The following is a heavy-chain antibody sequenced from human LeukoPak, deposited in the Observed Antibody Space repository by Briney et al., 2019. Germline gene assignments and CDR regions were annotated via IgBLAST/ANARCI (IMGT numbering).Heavy chain of an antibody. D-gene: IGHD3-10*01. CDR1: GFTFSSYA. J-gene: IGHJ5*02. CDR2: ISGSGGST. CDR3: AKVEGYYYGSGSYGIPRWFDP. Sequence: GGSLRLSCAASGFTFSSYAMSWVRQAPGKGLEWVSAISGSGGSTYYADSVKGRFTISRDNSKNTLYLQMNSLRAEDTAVYYCAKVEGYYYGSGSYGIPRWFDPWGQGTLVTVSS. V-gene: IGHV3-23*01.